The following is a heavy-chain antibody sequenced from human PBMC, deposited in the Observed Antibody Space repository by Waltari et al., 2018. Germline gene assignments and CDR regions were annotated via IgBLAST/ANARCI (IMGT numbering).Heavy chain of an antibody. CDR1: GFIFSDFY. CDR3: ARDMTVSQSDGFDL. Sequence: EVQLVESGGGLVQPGGSLRLSCAASGFIFSDFYMGWVRQAPGKGLEVVAKIKQDGRETYYMDSGKGRFTISKDDVGNSLSLQMNNLRVEDTAVYYCARDMTVSQSDGFDLWGQGTMVTVS. V-gene: IGHV3-7*01. D-gene: IGHD4-4*01. CDR2: IKQDGRET. J-gene: IGHJ3*01.